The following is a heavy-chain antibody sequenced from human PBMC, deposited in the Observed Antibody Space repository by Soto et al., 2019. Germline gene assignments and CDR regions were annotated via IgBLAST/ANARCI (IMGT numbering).Heavy chain of an antibody. Sequence: QVQLVQSGAEVKKPGAPVKVSCKASGYTFTGYYMHWVRQAPGQGLEWMGWINPNSGGTNYAQKFQGRVTMTRDTSISTAYMELSRLRSDDTAVYYCARDRYFDSSGYSPLDYWGQGTLVTVSS. CDR3: ARDRYFDSSGYSPLDY. D-gene: IGHD3-22*01. CDR2: INPNSGGT. CDR1: GYTFTGYY. J-gene: IGHJ4*02. V-gene: IGHV1-2*02.